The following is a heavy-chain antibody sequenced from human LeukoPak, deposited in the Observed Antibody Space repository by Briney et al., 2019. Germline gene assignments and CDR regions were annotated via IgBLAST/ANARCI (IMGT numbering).Heavy chain of an antibody. CDR2: IRSKAYGGTT. CDR3: ARDTYGDYALNWFDP. V-gene: IGHV3-49*03. J-gene: IGHJ5*02. D-gene: IGHD4-17*01. CDR1: GFTFGDYA. Sequence: PGGSLRLSCTASGFTFGDYAMSWFRQAPGKGLEWVGFIRSKAYGGTTEYAASVKGRFTISRDDSKSIAYLQMNSLRAEDTAVYYCARDTYGDYALNWFDPWGQGTLVTVSS.